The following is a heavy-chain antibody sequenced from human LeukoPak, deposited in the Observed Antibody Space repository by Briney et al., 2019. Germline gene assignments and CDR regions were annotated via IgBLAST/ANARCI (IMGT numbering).Heavy chain of an antibody. CDR2: IYSSGSA. D-gene: IGHD5-24*01. CDR3: AKSDGYGLIDY. CDR1: GGSISSGGYS. J-gene: IGHJ4*02. Sequence: SETLSLTCAVSGGSISSGGYSWTWIRQPPGKGLQWIVYIYSSGSAYYNPTLKSRVTISVDTSKNQFSLKLSSVTAAATAVYYCAKSDGYGLIDYWGQGTLVTVSS. V-gene: IGHV4-30-4*07.